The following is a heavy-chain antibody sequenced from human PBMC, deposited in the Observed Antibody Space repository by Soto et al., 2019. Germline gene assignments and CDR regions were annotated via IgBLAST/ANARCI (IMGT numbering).Heavy chain of an antibody. V-gene: IGHV4-39*07. CDR3: ATSINTYYDILTGPSHYFDY. CDR2: IYTSGST. Sequence: SETLSLTCSVSGVSISSSDYYWAWIRQPPGKGLEWIGRIYTSGSTNYNPSLKSRVTMSVDTSKNQFSLKLSSVTAADTAVYSCATSINTYYDILTGPSHYFDYWGQGTLVTVSS. J-gene: IGHJ4*02. D-gene: IGHD3-9*01. CDR1: GVSISSSDYY.